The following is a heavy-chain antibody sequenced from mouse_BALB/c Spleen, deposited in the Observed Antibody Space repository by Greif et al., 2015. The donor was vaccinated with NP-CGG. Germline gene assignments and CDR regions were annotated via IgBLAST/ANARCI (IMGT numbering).Heavy chain of an antibody. CDR2: IDPANGNT. V-gene: IGHV14-3*02. Sequence: DVKLQESGAELVKPGASVKLSCTASGFNIKDTYMHWVKQRPEQGLEWIGRIDPANGNTKYDPKFQGKATITADTSSNTAYLQLSSLTSEDTAVYYCARYDYDGYYFDYWGQGTTLTVSS. D-gene: IGHD2-4*01. J-gene: IGHJ2*01. CDR3: ARYDYDGYYFDY. CDR1: GFNIKDTY.